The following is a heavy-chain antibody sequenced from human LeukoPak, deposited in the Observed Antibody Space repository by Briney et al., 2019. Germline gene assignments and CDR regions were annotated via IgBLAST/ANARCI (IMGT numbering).Heavy chain of an antibody. Sequence: GRSLRLSCAASGFTFSSYGMHWVRQAPGKGLEWVAVIWYDGSNEYYADSVKGRFTISRDNSKNTLYLQMNSLRAEDTAVYYCAREIQLWPYYFDYWGQGTLVTVSS. D-gene: IGHD5-18*01. CDR2: IWYDGSNE. J-gene: IGHJ4*02. CDR3: AREIQLWPYYFDY. V-gene: IGHV3-33*01. CDR1: GFTFSSYG.